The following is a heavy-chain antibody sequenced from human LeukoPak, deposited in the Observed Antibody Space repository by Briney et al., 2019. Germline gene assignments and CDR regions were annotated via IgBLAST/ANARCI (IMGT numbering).Heavy chain of an antibody. CDR3: ARFVYGSGSYSMRGPFDY. CDR1: GGSISSYY. J-gene: IGHJ4*02. D-gene: IGHD3-10*01. V-gene: IGHV4-59*08. CDR2: IYYSGST. Sequence: SETLSLTCTVSGGSISSYYWSWIRQPPGKGLEWIGYIYYSGSTNYNPSLKSRATISVDTSKSQFSLKLSSVTAADTAMYYCARFVYGSGSYSMRGPFDYWGQGTLVTVSS.